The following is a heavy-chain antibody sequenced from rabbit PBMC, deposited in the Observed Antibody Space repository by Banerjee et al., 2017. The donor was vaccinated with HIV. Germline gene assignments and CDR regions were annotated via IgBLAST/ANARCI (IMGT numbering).Heavy chain of an antibody. J-gene: IGHJ4*01. D-gene: IGHD4-1*01. CDR1: GFSFSSSYC. V-gene: IGHV1S45*01. Sequence: QEQLVESGGDLVKPEGSLTLTCTASGFSFSSSYCICWVRQAPGKGLEWIACIDAGYRGRTYYASWAKGRFTISKTSSTTVTLQMTSLTAADTATYFCARDGSGWGANFNLWGPGTLVTVS. CDR3: ARDGSGWGANFNL. CDR2: IDAGYRGRT.